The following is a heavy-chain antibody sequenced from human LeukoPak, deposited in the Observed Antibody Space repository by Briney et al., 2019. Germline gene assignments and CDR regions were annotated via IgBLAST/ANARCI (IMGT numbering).Heavy chain of an antibody. CDR3: ATRIDY. Sequence: GGSLRLSCAASGFTFTAYSMNWVRQVPGKGLEWLSYISTSSTTIYYADSVKGRFTTSRDNAKNSLYLQMNSLRAEDTAIYYCATRIDYWGQGTLVTVSS. CDR2: ISTSSTTI. V-gene: IGHV3-48*04. J-gene: IGHJ4*02. CDR1: GFTFTAYS.